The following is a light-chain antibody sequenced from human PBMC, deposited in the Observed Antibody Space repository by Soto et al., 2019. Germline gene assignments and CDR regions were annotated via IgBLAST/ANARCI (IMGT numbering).Light chain of an antibody. CDR1: SSDIGSNV. V-gene: IGLV1-44*01. CDR3: AAWDDSLNGPV. J-gene: IGLJ3*02. Sequence: QPVLTQPPSASGTPGQRVTISCSGSSSDIGSNVVNWYQQLPGTAPKLLIYTNDQRPSGVPDRFSGSKSGTSASLAISGLQSEDEAEYYCAAWDDSLNGPVFGGGTKLTVL. CDR2: TND.